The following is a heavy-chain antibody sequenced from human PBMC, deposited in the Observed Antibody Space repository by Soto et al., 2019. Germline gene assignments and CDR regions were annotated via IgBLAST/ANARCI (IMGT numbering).Heavy chain of an antibody. CDR1: GGSISSYY. J-gene: IGHJ4*02. D-gene: IGHD3-9*01. CDR3: ARGSDILTGYYIFDY. CDR2: IYYSGST. Sequence: SETLSLTCTVSGGSISSYYWSWIRQPPGKGLERIGYIYYSGSTNYNPSLKSRVTISVDTSKNQFSLKLSSVTAADTAVYYCARGSDILTGYYIFDYWGQGTLVTVSS. V-gene: IGHV4-59*01.